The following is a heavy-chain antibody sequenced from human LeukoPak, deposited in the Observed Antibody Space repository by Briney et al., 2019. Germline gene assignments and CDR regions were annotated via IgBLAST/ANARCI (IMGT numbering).Heavy chain of an antibody. V-gene: IGHV3-30-3*02. CDR1: GFTFSSYA. CDR2: ISYDGSNK. J-gene: IGHJ4*02. Sequence: PGGSLRLSCAASGFTFSSYAMHWVRQAPGKGLEWVAVISYDGSNKYYADSVKGRFTISRDNSKNTLYLQMNSLKADDTAVYYCAKQKYGDLTYFDYWGQGALVTVSS. D-gene: IGHD4-17*01. CDR3: AKQKYGDLTYFDY.